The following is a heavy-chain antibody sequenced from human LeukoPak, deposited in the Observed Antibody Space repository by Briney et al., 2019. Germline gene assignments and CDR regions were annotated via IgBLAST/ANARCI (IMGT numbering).Heavy chain of an antibody. CDR2: ISRSGSTI. CDR3: ARDGDAFDI. Sequence: GGSLRLSCAASGFTFSDYYMSWIRQAPGKGLGWVSYISRSGSTICYADSVKGRFTISRYNAKNSLYRHMNSLRAEDTAVYYCARDGDAFDIWGQGTMVTVSS. V-gene: IGHV3-11*01. J-gene: IGHJ3*02. CDR1: GFTFSDYY.